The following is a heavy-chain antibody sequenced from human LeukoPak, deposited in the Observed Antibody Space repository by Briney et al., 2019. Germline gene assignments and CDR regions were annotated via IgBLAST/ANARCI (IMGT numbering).Heavy chain of an antibody. CDR3: ARVRYSSSWYPNWFDP. CDR2: INHSGST. Sequence: PSETLSLTCAVYGGSFSGYYWSWIRQPPGKGLEWIGEINHSGSTNYNPSLKSRVTISVDTSKSQFSLKLSSVTAADTAVYYCARVRYSSSWYPNWFDPWGQGTLVTVSS. CDR1: GGSFSGYY. V-gene: IGHV4-34*01. D-gene: IGHD6-13*01. J-gene: IGHJ5*02.